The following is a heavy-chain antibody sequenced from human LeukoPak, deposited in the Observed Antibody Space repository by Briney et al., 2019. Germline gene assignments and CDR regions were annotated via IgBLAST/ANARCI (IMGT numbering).Heavy chain of an antibody. J-gene: IGHJ4*02. D-gene: IGHD1-26*01. CDR1: GFTFSSYW. Sequence: GGSLRLSCAASGFTFSSYWMSWVRQAPGKGLEWVANIKQDGSEKYYVDSVKGRFTISRDNAKTSLYLQMNSLRAEDTAVYYCARWKWELLGGGDYWGQGTLVTVSS. V-gene: IGHV3-7*03. CDR3: ARWKWELLGGGDY. CDR2: IKQDGSEK.